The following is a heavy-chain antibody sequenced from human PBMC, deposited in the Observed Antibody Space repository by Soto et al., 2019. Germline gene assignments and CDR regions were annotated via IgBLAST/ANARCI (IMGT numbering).Heavy chain of an antibody. CDR1: GDSIISSDFY. D-gene: IGHD3-3*02. J-gene: IGHJ5*02. Sequence: PSETLSLTRTVSGDSIISSDFYWGWVRQPPGKGLEWIGSIFYLGSSYYNPSLKSRVTMSVDTSKNQFSLRLRSVTAADTALYFCARHSLALRKNNWFDPWGQGIMVTSP. V-gene: IGHV4-39*01. CDR3: ARHSLALRKNNWFDP. CDR2: IFYLGSS.